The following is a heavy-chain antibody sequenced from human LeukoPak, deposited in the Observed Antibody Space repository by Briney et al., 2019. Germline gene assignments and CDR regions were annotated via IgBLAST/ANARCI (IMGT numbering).Heavy chain of an antibody. V-gene: IGHV4-59*01. J-gene: IGHJ4*02. CDR3: ARGYDSSGYYEY. CDR2: IYYSGST. D-gene: IGHD3-22*01. Sequence: SETLSLTCTVSGGSISSYYWSWIRQPPGKGLEWIGYIYYSGSTNYNPSLKSRVTISVDTSKNQFSLKLSSVTAADTAVYYCARGYDSSGYYEYWGQGTLVTVSP. CDR1: GGSISSYY.